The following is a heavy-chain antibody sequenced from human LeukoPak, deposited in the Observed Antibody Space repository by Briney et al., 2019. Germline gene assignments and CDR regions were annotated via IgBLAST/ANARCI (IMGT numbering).Heavy chain of an antibody. CDR2: IKQDGSEK. CDR3: ARLLKTYYYGSEIFDY. V-gene: IGHV3-7*01. CDR1: GFTFSSYW. Sequence: GGSLRLSCAASGFTFSSYWMSWVRQAPGKGLEWVANIKQDGSEKYYVDSVKGRFTISRDNAKNSLYLQMNSLRAEDTAVYYCARLLKTYYYGSEIFDYWGQGTLVTVSS. J-gene: IGHJ4*02. D-gene: IGHD3-10*01.